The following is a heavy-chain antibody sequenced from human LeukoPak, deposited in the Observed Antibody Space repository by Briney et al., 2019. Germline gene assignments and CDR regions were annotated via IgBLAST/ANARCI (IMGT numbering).Heavy chain of an antibody. CDR2: ISSSSSTI. D-gene: IGHD6-13*01. CDR1: GFTFSSYS. CDR3: ARDSPYSSSWYYFDY. J-gene: IGHJ4*02. V-gene: IGHV3-48*01. Sequence: GGSLRLSRAASGFTFSSYSMNWVRQALGKGLEWVSYISSSSSTIYYADSVKGRFTISRDNAKNSLYLQMNSLRAEDTAVYYCARDSPYSSSWYYFDYWGQGTLVTVSS.